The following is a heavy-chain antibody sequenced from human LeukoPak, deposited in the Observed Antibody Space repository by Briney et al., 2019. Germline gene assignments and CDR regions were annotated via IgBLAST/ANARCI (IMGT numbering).Heavy chain of an antibody. V-gene: IGHV3-23*01. D-gene: IGHD2-21*02. J-gene: IGHJ6*02. CDR2: ISTSGDNT. CDR3: AKVTLGAPAIEDYYYYGMDV. Sequence: PGGSLRLSCAASGFTFSSYSMSWVRQAPGKGLEWMSAISTSGDNTDYADSVKGRFTISRDNSKNTLYLQMNSLRAEDTAVYFCAKVTLGAPAIEDYYYYGMDVWGQGTTVTVSS. CDR1: GFTFSSYS.